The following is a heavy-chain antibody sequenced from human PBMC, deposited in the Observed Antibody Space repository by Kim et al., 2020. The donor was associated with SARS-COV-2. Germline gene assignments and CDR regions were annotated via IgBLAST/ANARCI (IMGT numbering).Heavy chain of an antibody. V-gene: IGHV3-23*01. Sequence: AASVKGRFTISRDNSKNTLYLQVNSLRAEDTAVYYCAKPIVVVIAATPDYWGQGTLVTVSS. CDR3: AKPIVVVIAATPDY. D-gene: IGHD2-15*01. J-gene: IGHJ4*02.